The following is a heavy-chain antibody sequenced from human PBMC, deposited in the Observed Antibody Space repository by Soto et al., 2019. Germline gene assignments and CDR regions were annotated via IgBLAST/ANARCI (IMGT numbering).Heavy chain of an antibody. J-gene: IGHJ4*02. CDR3: ARDVLGGAYDFRH. D-gene: IGHD3-3*01. V-gene: IGHV3-66*01. CDR1: GFAVSNYF. Sequence: EVQLVESGGGLVQPGGSLRLSCAASGFAVSNYFMTWVRQAPGKGLEWVSVISSNGGTFYADSVKGRFTISRDSSKNTLDLQMVSLRVEDTAVYHCARDVLGGAYDFRHGGQGTLVTVSS. CDR2: ISSNGGT.